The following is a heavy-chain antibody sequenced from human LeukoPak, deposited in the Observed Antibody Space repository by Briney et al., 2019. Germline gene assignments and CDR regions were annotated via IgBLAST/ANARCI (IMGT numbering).Heavy chain of an antibody. CDR1: AGSVTNGDYY. Sequence: PSETLSLTCTVSAGSVTNGDYYWSWLRQPPGKALEWIGFVYYTGSTYYTPSLEGRATISVDTSKNQFSLKLSSVTAADTAVYYCARGLTAVAGTFYERDAFDIWGQGTMVTVSS. D-gene: IGHD6-19*01. CDR3: ARGLTAVAGTFYERDAFDI. CDR2: VYYTGST. J-gene: IGHJ3*02. V-gene: IGHV4-61*08.